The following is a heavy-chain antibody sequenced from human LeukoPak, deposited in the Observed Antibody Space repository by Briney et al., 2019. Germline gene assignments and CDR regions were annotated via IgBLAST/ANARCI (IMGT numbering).Heavy chain of an antibody. CDR2: IYSGGST. Sequence: PGGSLRLSCAASGFTVSSNYMSWVRQAPGKGLEWVAVIYSGGSTYYADSVKARLTISRDNYKKTLYLQMNSLRAEDAAVYYCASLVAGIDYWGQGTLVTVSS. V-gene: IGHV3-53*01. CDR1: GFTVSSNY. D-gene: IGHD6-19*01. J-gene: IGHJ4*02. CDR3: ASLVAGIDY.